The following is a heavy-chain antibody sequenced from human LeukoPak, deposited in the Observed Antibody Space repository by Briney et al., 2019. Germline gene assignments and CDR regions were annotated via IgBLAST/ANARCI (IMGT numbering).Heavy chain of an antibody. CDR2: IIPIFGTA. CDR1: GGTFSSYA. CDR3: ARDLPSSGWYGFDY. J-gene: IGHJ4*02. D-gene: IGHD6-19*01. Sequence: PAASVTVSCKASGGTFSSYAISWVRQAPGQGLEWMGGIIPIFGTANYAQKFQGRVTITADESTSTAYMELSSLRSEDTAVYYCARDLPSSGWYGFDYWGQGTLVTVSS. V-gene: IGHV1-69*13.